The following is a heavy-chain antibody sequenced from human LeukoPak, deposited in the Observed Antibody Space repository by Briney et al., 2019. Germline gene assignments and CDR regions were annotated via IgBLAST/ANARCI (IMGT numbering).Heavy chain of an antibody. CDR1: GGSFSGYY. J-gene: IGHJ4*02. Sequence: PSETLSLTCAVYGGSFSGYYWSWIRQPPGKGLEWIGEINHSGSTNYNPSLKSRVTISVDTSKNQFSLKLSSVTAADTAVYYCARDLWDWGQGTLVTVSS. CDR2: INHSGST. V-gene: IGHV4-34*01. CDR3: ARDLWD. D-gene: IGHD7-27*01.